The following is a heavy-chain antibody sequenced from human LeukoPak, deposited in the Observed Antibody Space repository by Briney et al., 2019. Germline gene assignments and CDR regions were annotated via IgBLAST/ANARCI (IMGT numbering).Heavy chain of an antibody. D-gene: IGHD1-14*01. CDR3: VRENHGSFDY. Sequence: GGSLRLSCAASGFSFSTYYINCLPQAPEKGLEWVSCISSSSTYIFYADSVRGRFAISRDNAKNSLYLQMNSLRADDTAVYYCVRENHGSFDYWGQGSLVTVSS. CDR1: GFSFSTYY. J-gene: IGHJ4*02. V-gene: IGHV3-21*01. CDR2: ISSSSTYI.